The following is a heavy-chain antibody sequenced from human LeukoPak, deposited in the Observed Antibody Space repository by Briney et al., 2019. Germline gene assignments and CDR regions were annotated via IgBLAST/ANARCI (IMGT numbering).Heavy chain of an antibody. J-gene: IGHJ4*02. V-gene: IGHV3-23*01. Sequence: PGGSLRLSCAASDFSFITYAMSWVRQAPGKGLEWVSTISGVGDATYYADSVKGRFTISRDNAKNSLYLQIHSLRAEDTAVYFCATDYGYYFDYWGQGTLVTVSS. D-gene: IGHD4-17*01. CDR2: ISGVGDAT. CDR3: ATDYGYYFDY. CDR1: DFSFITYA.